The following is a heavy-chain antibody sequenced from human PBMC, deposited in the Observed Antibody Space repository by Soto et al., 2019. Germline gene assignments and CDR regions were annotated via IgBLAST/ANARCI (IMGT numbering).Heavy chain of an antibody. D-gene: IGHD5-12*01. CDR3: ARDHQEGGYEYYSYGMDV. V-gene: IGHV3-30-3*01. CDR1: GFTFSSYA. Sequence: GGSLRLSCAASGFTFSSYAMHGVRQAPGKGLEWVAVISYDGSNKYYADSVKGRFSISRDNSKNTLYLQMNSLRSEDTAVYYCARDHQEGGYEYYSYGMDVWGQGTTVTVS. CDR2: ISYDGSNK. J-gene: IGHJ6*02.